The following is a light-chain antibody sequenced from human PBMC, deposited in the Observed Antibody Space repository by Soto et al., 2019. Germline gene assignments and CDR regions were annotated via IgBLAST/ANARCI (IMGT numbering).Light chain of an antibody. CDR2: DVN. CDR3: TSYASGSSHVV. V-gene: IGLV2-14*01. J-gene: IGLJ2*01. Sequence: QSALTQPASVSGSPGQSITLSCTGTSSDIGGYDYVSWYQRHPGKSPKLIMYDVNHRPSGVSNRFSGSKSGNTASLTLSGLQAEDEADYYCTSYASGSSHVVFGGGTKLTVL. CDR1: SSDIGGYDY.